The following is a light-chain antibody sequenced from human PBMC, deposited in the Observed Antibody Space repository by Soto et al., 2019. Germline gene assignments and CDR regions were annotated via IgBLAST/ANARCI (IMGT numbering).Light chain of an antibody. CDR1: QSVSSSH. CDR2: GAS. V-gene: IGKV3-20*01. J-gene: IGKJ2*01. CDR3: QQYGSSPPYT. Sequence: EIVLTQSPGTLSLSPGEGATLSCRASQSVSSSHLAWYQQKPGQAPRLLIFGASSRASDIPDRFSGSGSGTDFTLTISRLEPEDFVVYYCQQYGSSPPYTFGQGTKVDIK.